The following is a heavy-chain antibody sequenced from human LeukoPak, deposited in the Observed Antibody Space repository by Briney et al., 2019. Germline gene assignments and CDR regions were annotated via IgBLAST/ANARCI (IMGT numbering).Heavy chain of an antibody. Sequence: GGSLRLSCAASGFTFSSYNMNWVRQAPGKGLEWVSSISSSSSYIYYADSVRGRFTISRDNAKNSLYLQMNSLRAEDTAVYYCARGRDGSQSPIDDWGQGALVTVSS. CDR2: ISSSSSYI. CDR1: GFTFSSYN. V-gene: IGHV3-21*01. CDR3: ARGRDGSQSPIDD. J-gene: IGHJ4*02. D-gene: IGHD5-24*01.